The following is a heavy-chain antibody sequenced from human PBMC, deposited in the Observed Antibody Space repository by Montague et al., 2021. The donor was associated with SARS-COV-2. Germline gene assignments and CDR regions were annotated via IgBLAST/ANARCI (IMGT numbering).Heavy chain of an antibody. V-gene: IGHV4-39*02. CDR2: IYNTGNT. CDR1: GGSITNNIDY. J-gene: IGHJ4*02. CDR3: ASVYTVTYYFDY. Sequence: SETLSLTCTVSGGSITNNIDYWAWIRQRPGKGLEWIGSIYNTGNTYYNPSLKSRVTISVVTSKNHFTLKLSSVTAADTAVYYCASVYTVTYYFDYWGRGTLVTVSS. D-gene: IGHD4-17*01.